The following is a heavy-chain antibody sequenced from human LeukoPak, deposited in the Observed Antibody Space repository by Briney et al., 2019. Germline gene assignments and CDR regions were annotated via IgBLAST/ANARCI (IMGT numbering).Heavy chain of an antibody. J-gene: IGHJ4*02. CDR3: ARSQLWSPFSY. CDR1: GESLSGYY. Sequence: SETLSLTCVVYGESLSGYYCNWIRQPPGKGLEWIGEINHSGGTNYNPSLKSRVTISVDTSMNVFSLKLSSVTAADTAVYYCARSQLWSPFSYWGQETLVTVSS. CDR2: INHSGGT. V-gene: IGHV4-34*01. D-gene: IGHD5-18*01.